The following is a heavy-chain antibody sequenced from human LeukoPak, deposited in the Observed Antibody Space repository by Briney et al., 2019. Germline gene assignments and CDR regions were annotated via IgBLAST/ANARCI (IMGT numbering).Heavy chain of an antibody. CDR1: GGTFSSYA. V-gene: IGHV1-69*05. CDR2: IIPIFGTA. D-gene: IGHD2/OR15-2a*01. J-gene: IGHJ5*02. CDR3: ARHFPGAPLDP. Sequence: ASVKVSCKASGGTFSSYASSWVRQAPGQGLEWMGRIIPIFGTANYAQKFQGRVTITTDESTSTAYMELSSLRSDDTAVYYCARHFPGAPLDPWGQGTLVTVSS.